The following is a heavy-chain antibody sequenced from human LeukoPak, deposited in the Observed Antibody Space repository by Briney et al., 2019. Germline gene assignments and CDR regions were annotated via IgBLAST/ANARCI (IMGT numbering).Heavy chain of an antibody. V-gene: IGHV3-9*01. CDR3: AKDIGGSYYGDYYYGMDV. J-gene: IGHJ6*02. Sequence: QSGGSLRLSCAASGFTFDDYAMHWVRQAPGKGLEWVSGISWNSGSIGYADSVKGRFTISRDNAKNSLYLQMNSLRAEDTALYYCAKDIGGSYYGDYYYGMDVWGQGTTVTVSS. D-gene: IGHD1-26*01. CDR1: GFTFDDYA. CDR2: ISWNSGSI.